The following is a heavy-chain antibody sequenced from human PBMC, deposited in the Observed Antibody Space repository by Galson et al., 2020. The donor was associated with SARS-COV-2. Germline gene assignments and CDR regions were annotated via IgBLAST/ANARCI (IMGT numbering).Heavy chain of an antibody. CDR2: ISAYNGNT. J-gene: IGHJ4*02. Sequence: ASVKVSCKASGYTFTSYGISWVRQAPGQGLEWMGWISAYNGNTNYAQKLQGRVTMTTDTSTSTAYMELRSLRSDDTPVYYCARDAGNVAVAGGNDCWGQGTQVTVS. V-gene: IGHV1-18*01. D-gene: IGHD6-19*01. CDR1: GYTFTSYG. CDR3: ARDAGNVAVAGGNDC.